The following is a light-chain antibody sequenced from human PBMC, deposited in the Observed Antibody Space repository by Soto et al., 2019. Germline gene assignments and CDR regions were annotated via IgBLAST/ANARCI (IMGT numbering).Light chain of an antibody. J-gene: IGKJ1*01. CDR3: QHYNSYSEA. CDR2: KAS. CDR1: QTISSW. V-gene: IGKV1-5*03. Sequence: DIQMTQSPSTLSVSVGDRVTITCRASQTISSWLAWYQQEPGKAPKLLIYKASTLKSGVPSRFSGGGSGTEFTLTISSLQPDDFATYYCQHYNSYSEAFGQGTKVDIK.